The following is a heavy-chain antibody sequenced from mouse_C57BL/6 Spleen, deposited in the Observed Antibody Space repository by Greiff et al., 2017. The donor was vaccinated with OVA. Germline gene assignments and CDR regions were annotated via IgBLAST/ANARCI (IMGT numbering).Heavy chain of an antibody. V-gene: IGHV3-1*01. CDR3: AREGELRGAMDY. CDR2: ISYSGST. CDR1: GYSITSGYD. Sequence: VQLKESGPGMVKPSQSLSLTCTVTGYSITSGYDWHWIRHFPGNKLEWMGYISYSGSTNYNPSLKSRISITHDTSKNHFFLKLNSVTTEDTATYYCAREGELRGAMDYWGQGTSVTVSS. D-gene: IGHD2-4*01. J-gene: IGHJ4*01.